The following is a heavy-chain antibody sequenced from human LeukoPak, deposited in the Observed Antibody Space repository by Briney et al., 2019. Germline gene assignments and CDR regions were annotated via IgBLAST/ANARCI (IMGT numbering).Heavy chain of an antibody. J-gene: IGHJ4*02. Sequence: GASVKVSCKASGYTFTGYYMHWVRQAPGQGLEWMGWINPNSGGTNYAQKFQGRVTMTRDTSISTAYMELSRPRSDDTAVYYCARGEELRYFDWLSSSCWGQGTLVTVSS. CDR3: ARGEELRYFDWLSSSC. CDR2: INPNSGGT. CDR1: GYTFTGYY. D-gene: IGHD3-9*01. V-gene: IGHV1-2*02.